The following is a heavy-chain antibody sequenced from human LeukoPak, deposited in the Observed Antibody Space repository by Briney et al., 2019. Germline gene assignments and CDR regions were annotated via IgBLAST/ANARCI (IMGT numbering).Heavy chain of an antibody. Sequence: SGTLSLTCAVYGGSFSGYYWSWIRQPPGKGLEWIGEINHSGSTNYNPSLKSRVTISVDTSKNQFSLKLSSVTAADTAVYYCARGKNTYYYYMDVWGKGTTVTVSS. CDR2: INHSGST. V-gene: IGHV4-34*01. CDR3: ARGKNTYYYYMDV. J-gene: IGHJ6*03. CDR1: GGSFSGYY.